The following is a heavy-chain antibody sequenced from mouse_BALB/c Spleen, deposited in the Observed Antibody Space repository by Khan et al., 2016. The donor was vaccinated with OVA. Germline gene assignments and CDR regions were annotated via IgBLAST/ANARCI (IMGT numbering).Heavy chain of an antibody. CDR3: AKGVWAHYYTLDY. CDR1: GFSLSDYG. V-gene: IGHV2-6-5*01. J-gene: IGHJ4*01. Sequence: VELVESGPGLVAPSQNLSITCTVSGFSLSDYGVSWIRQTPGKGLEWLGVIWGGGSTYYNSALRSRLSFSKDNSKSQVFLKMTSLQSDDSAMFYCAKGVWAHYYTLDYWGQGTSVTVSS. CDR2: IWGGGST.